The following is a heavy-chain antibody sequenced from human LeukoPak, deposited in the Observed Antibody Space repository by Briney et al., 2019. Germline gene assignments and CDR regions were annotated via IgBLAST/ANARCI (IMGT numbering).Heavy chain of an antibody. Sequence: GGSLRLSCVASGFSFSSYSMNWVRQAPGKGLKWVSSISSTSTYIYYTDSVKGRFTISRDNAKNSLYLQMDSLRAEDTAVYYCARDPSAVPTAVNWFDPWGQGTLVTVSS. D-gene: IGHD2-2*01. V-gene: IGHV3-21*06. CDR2: ISSTSTYI. CDR1: GFSFSSYS. J-gene: IGHJ5*02. CDR3: ARDPSAVPTAVNWFDP.